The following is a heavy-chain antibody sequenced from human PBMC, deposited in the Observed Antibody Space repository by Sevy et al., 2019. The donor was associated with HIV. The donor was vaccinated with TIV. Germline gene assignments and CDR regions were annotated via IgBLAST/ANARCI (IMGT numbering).Heavy chain of an antibody. CDR3: AGGDTTMITDLDY. CDR2: VTSDGTT. D-gene: IGHD3-16*01. J-gene: IGHJ4*02. V-gene: IGHV3-23*01. CDR1: GLTLTTTG. Sequence: GVSLRLSCAASGLTLTTTGMSWVRQAQGKGLEWVAGVTSDGTTYYADSVRDRFTVSRDNSKNTLYRQLNSLRADETAVFYCAGGDTTMITDLDYWGQGTLVTVSS.